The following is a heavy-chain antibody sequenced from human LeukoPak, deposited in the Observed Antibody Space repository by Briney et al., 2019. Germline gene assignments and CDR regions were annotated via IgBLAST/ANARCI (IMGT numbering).Heavy chain of an antibody. CDR3: ARAQGSYYHYYMDV. CDR1: GGTFSSYA. J-gene: IGHJ6*03. Sequence: ASVKVSCKASGGTFSSYAIRWVRQAPGQGLEWMGIINPSGGSPNYAQKFQGRVTMTRDMSTSTVNMELSSLRSEDTAVYYCARAQGSYYHYYMDVWGKGTTVTVSS. CDR2: INPSGGSP. V-gene: IGHV1-46*01. D-gene: IGHD1-26*01.